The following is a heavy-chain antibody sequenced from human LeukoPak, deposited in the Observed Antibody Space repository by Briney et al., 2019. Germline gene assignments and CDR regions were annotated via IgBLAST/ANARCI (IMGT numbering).Heavy chain of an antibody. CDR2: IYPGDSDT. J-gene: IGHJ5*02. V-gene: IGHV5-51*01. CDR3: ARQLGYSSGWLRFDP. CDR1: GYSFTSYW. D-gene: IGHD6-19*01. Sequence: GESLKISCKGSGYSFTSYWIGWVRQMPGKGLEWMGMIYPGDSDTRYSPSFQGQVTISADRSISTAYLQWSSLKASDTAMYYCARQLGYSSGWLRFDPWGQGTLVTVSS.